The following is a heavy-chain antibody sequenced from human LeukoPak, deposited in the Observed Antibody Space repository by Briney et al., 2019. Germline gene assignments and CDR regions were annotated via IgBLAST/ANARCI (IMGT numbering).Heavy chain of an antibody. J-gene: IGHJ4*02. CDR1: DASISGYY. CDR2: IHFSGST. V-gene: IGHV4-59*01. Sequence: SETLSLTCTVSDASISGYYWSWIRQPPGRGLEWIGSIHFSGSTNYNPSLRSRVTISVDTSKNQLSLKLSSVTAADTAVYYCARDLGGVYFDYWGQGTLVTVSS. D-gene: IGHD2-15*01. CDR3: ARDLGGVYFDY.